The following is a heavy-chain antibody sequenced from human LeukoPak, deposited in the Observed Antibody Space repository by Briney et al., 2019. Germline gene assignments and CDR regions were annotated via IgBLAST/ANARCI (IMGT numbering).Heavy chain of an antibody. V-gene: IGHV4-34*01. CDR2: INHSGRT. Sequence: SETLSLTCAVYGGSFSGYHWSWIRQSPGKGLEWIGEINHSGRTNYNPSLKSRVTISVDMIKNELSLKLSSVTAADTAVYYCARGPVWRRLLLSVSRRGGYFDYWGQGILVTVSS. CDR1: GGSFSGYH. CDR3: ARGPVWRRLLLSVSRRGGYFDY. D-gene: IGHD2-15*01. J-gene: IGHJ4*02.